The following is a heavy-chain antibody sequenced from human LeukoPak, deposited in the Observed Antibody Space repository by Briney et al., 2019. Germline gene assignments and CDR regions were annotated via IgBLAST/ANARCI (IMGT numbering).Heavy chain of an antibody. CDR1: GFPLSSYA. V-gene: IGHV3-64D*09. D-gene: IGHD2-15*01. Sequence: GGSLRLSCSASGFPLSSYAMHWVRQAPGKGLEYVSAISDSGGSTYYADSVKGRFTISRDNSKNTLYLRMSSLRAEDTAVYFCVRGYSFGPYGMDVWGQGTTVTVSS. CDR3: VRGYSFGPYGMDV. J-gene: IGHJ6*02. CDR2: ISDSGGST.